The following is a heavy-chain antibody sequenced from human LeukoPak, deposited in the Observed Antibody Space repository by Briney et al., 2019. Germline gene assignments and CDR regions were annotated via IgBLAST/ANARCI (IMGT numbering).Heavy chain of an antibody. CDR1: GASISSNY. V-gene: IGHV4-59*01. Sequence: SETLSLTCTVSGASISSNYCSWIRQPPGKGLEWIGYIYYSGSTTYNPSLKSRVTISVAPSKTQSSLQLSSVAAADTAVCYCAGGLFYYDSSGSRGWYFTWGGQGTPVTVPS. J-gene: IGHJ4*02. CDR2: IYYSGST. D-gene: IGHD3-22*01. CDR3: AGGLFYYDSSGSRGWYFTW.